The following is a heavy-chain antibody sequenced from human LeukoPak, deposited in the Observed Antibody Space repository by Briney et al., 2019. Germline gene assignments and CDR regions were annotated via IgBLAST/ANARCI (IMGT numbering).Heavy chain of an antibody. CDR2: IYPGDSDT. CDR1: GSRFTSYW. V-gene: IGHV5-51*01. J-gene: IGHJ3*02. CDR3: ARQGVGGSYEGDAFDI. Sequence: GESLKISCKGSGSRFTSYWIGWVRQMPGKGLEWMGIIYPGDSDTRYSPSFQGQVTISADKSISTAYLQWSSLKASDTAMYYCARQGVGGSYEGDAFDIWGQGTMVTVSS. D-gene: IGHD1-26*01.